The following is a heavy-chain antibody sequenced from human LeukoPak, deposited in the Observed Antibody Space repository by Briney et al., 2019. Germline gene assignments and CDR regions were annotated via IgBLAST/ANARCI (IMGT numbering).Heavy chain of an antibody. D-gene: IGHD3-10*01. Sequence: PGGSLRLSCAASGFTISSYSMNWVRQAPGKGLEWVSSISSSSSYIYYADSVKGRFTISRDNAKNSLYLQMNSLRAEDTAVYYCARLGRLLWFGEFLFDYWGPGTLVTVSS. V-gene: IGHV3-21*01. CDR2: ISSSSSYI. J-gene: IGHJ4*02. CDR1: GFTISSYS. CDR3: ARLGRLLWFGEFLFDY.